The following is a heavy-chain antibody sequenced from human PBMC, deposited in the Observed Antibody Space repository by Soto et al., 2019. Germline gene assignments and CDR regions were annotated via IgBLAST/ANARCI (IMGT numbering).Heavy chain of an antibody. V-gene: IGHV3-23*01. CDR2: ISGSGGGT. CDR1: GFTFNIYA. Sequence: GGSLRLSCAASGFTFNIYAMSWVRQAPGKGLEWVSAISGSGGGTYYADSVEGRFTISRDNSNNTLYLQMSSLRAEDTAVYYCAMCRCPTRCTLLRYLKLLG. CDR3: AMCRCPTRCTLLRYLKL. J-gene: IGHJ2*01. D-gene: IGHD5-12*01.